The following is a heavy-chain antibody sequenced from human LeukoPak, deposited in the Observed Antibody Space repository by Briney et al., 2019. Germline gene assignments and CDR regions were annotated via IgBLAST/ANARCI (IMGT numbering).Heavy chain of an antibody. J-gene: IGHJ4*02. V-gene: IGHV3-30*02. D-gene: IGHD2-15*01. CDR1: GFSFRSYG. CDR3: ASQGVPAALDY. CDR2: IRYDGSNT. Sequence: PGGSLRLSCAASGFSFRSYGMHWVRQAPGKGLEWVAFIRYDGSNTYYADSVKGRFTISRDNSKNTLYLQMNNLRAEDTAVYYCASQGVPAALDYWGQGTLVTVSS.